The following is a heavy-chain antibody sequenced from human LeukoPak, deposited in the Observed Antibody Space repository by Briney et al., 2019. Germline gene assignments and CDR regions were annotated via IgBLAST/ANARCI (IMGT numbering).Heavy chain of an antibody. CDR3: ARGDELTQYSGSYYSLDY. V-gene: IGHV1-18*01. CDR2: ISAYNGNT. D-gene: IGHD1-26*01. J-gene: IGHJ4*02. Sequence: ASVKVSCKASGYTFTSYGISWVRQAPGQGLEWMGWISAYNGNTNYAQKLQGRVTMTRDTSTSTVYMELSSLRSEDTAVYYCARGDELTQYSGSYYSLDYWGQGTLVTVSS. CDR1: GYTFTSYG.